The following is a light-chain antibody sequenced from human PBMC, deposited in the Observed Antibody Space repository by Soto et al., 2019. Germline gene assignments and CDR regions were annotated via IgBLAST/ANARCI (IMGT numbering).Light chain of an antibody. CDR2: GAS. J-gene: IGKJ1*01. CDR1: QSVYSS. CDR3: QQYNNWPPWT. Sequence: EVVMTQSPATLSVSPGERATLSCRASQSVYSSLAWYQQKPGQAPRLLIYGASTRATGIPARFSGSGSGTAFTLTIRRLQSEDFAVYYCQQYNNWPPWTFGQGTKGDIK. V-gene: IGKV3-15*01.